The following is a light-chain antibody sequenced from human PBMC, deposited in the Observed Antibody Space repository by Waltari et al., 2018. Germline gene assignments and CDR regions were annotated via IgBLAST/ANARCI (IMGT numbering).Light chain of an antibody. CDR3: QKYGRLPAT. CDR1: QSVSRT. CDR2: DAS. Sequence: EIVLTQSPGTLSLSPGERATLSFRASQSVSRTLAWYQQKPGQAPRLLIYDASIRATGIPDRFSGSGSGTDFSLTISRLEPEDFAVYYCQKYGRLPATFGQGTKVEIK. V-gene: IGKV3-20*01. J-gene: IGKJ1*01.